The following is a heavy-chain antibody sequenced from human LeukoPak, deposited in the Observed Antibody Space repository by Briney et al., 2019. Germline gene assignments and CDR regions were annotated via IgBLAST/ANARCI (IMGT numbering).Heavy chain of an antibody. CDR1: GVTLSNYG. V-gene: IGHV3-23*01. CDR3: AKRGVVIRVILVGFHREAYYFDS. D-gene: IGHD3-22*01. Sequence: GGSLRLSCAVSGVTLSNYGMSWVRLAPGKGLEWVAGISDSGGKTNYAGSVKGRFTISRDNPKNTLYLQMNSLRAEDTAVYFCAKRGVVIRVILVGFHREAYYFDSWGQGALVTVSS. CDR2: ISDSGGKT. J-gene: IGHJ4*02.